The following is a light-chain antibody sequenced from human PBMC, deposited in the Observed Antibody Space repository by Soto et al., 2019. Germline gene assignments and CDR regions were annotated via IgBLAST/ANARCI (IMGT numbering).Light chain of an antibody. V-gene: IGKV3-20*01. CDR2: GAS. CDR3: QQYDPSPLT. J-gene: IGKJ4*01. CDR1: QSVSSNH. Sequence: EIVLTQSPGILSLSPGERATLSCRASQSVSSNHLAWYQQKPGQAPRLLIYGASSRATGIPDRFSGSGSGTDFTLTISRLEPEDFAVYYCQQYDPSPLTFGGGTKIQIK.